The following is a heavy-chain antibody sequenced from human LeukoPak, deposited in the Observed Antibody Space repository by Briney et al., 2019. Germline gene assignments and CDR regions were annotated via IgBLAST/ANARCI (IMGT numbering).Heavy chain of an antibody. D-gene: IGHD1-26*01. J-gene: IGHJ4*02. CDR1: GGSISSYY. CDR3: ARGGIVGPFDY. CDR2: IYYSGST. Sequence: KASETLSLTCTVSGGSISSYYWSWIRQPPGKGLEWIGYIYYSGSTYYNPSLKSRVTISVDTSKNQFSLKLSSVTAADTAVYYCARGGIVGPFDYWGQGTLVTVSS. V-gene: IGHV4-59*08.